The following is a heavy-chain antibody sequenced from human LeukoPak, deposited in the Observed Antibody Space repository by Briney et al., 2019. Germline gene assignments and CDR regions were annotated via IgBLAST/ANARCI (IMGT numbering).Heavy chain of an antibody. CDR1: GYTFTSYG. J-gene: IGHJ4*02. CDR2: ISAYNGNT. Sequence: ASVKVSCKASGYTFTSYGISWVRQAPGQGLEWRGWISAYNGNTNYAQKLQGRVTMTTDTSTSTAYMELRSLRSDDTAVYYCARDRLRYCSGGSCYSGDYWGQGTLVTVSS. V-gene: IGHV1-18*01. D-gene: IGHD2-15*01. CDR3: ARDRLRYCSGGSCYSGDY.